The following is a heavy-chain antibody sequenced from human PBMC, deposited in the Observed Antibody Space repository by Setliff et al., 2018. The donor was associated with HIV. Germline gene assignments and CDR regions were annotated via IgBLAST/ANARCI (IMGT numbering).Heavy chain of an antibody. V-gene: IGHV1-69*13. D-gene: IGHD3-9*01. CDR2: IVPIFGTT. Sequence: ASVKVSCKASGGSFSSYAITWVRQAPGQRLEWMGGIVPIFGTTNYAQKFQGRVTITADESTSTAYMELSSLRSEDTAVYYCVRGSHRSIDSLTAHYGYWGQGTLVTVSS. CDR1: GGSFSSYA. J-gene: IGHJ4*02. CDR3: VRGSHRSIDSLTAHYGY.